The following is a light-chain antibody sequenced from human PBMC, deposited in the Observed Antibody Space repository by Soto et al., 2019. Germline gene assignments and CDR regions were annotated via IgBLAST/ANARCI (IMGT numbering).Light chain of an antibody. CDR1: QSVSNY. V-gene: IGKV3-11*01. J-gene: IGKJ1*01. Sequence: EIVLTQSPATLSLSPGERATLSYRTSQSVSNYLAWYQQKPGQAPRLLIYDASNRATGIPARFSGSGSGTDFTLTISSLEPEDFALYYCQQRSNWPRTFGQGTKVEIK. CDR3: QQRSNWPRT. CDR2: DAS.